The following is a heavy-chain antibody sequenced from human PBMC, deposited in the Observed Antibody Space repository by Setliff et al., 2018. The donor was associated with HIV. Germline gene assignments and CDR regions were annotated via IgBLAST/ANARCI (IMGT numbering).Heavy chain of an antibody. CDR3: ARDRAGDRRNEAFDF. CDR2: INPDNGNT. D-gene: IGHD7-27*01. Sequence: AASVKVSCKASGYTFTAYTVHWVRQAPGQRLEWMGWINPDNGNTKYSQKFQGRVIIIRDTSASTAYMLLSSLRSEDTAVYYCARDRAGDRRNEAFDFWGQGTMVTVSS. V-gene: IGHV1-3*01. CDR1: GYTFTAYT. J-gene: IGHJ3*01.